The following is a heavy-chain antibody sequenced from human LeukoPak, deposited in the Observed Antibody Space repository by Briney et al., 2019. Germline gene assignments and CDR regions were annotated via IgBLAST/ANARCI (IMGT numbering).Heavy chain of an antibody. CDR1: GFTFSSSS. D-gene: IGHD2-2*01. CDR3: AKDLAPAAY. CDR2: ITGSGGST. V-gene: IGHV3-23*01. Sequence: GGSLRLFCAASGFTFSSSSMSWVRQAPGKGLEWVSAITGSGGSTYYADSVKGRFTISRDNSKNTLFLQMNSLRAEDTAVYYCAKDLAPAAYWGQGTLVTVSS. J-gene: IGHJ4*02.